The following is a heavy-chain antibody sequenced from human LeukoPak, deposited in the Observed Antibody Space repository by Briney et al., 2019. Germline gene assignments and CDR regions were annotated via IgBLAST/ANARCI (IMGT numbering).Heavy chain of an antibody. D-gene: IGHD5-18*01. V-gene: IGHV3-30-3*01. J-gene: IGHJ4*02. Sequence: GGSLRLSCAASGFTFSSYAMPWVRQAPGKGLEWVAVISYDGSNKYYADSVKGRFTISRDNSKNTLYLQMNSLRAEDTAVYYCAGGLHDYWGQGTLVAVSS. CDR1: GFTFSSYA. CDR3: AGGLHDY. CDR2: ISYDGSNK.